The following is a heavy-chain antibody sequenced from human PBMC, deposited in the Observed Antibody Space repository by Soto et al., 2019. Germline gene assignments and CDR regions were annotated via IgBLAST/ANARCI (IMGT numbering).Heavy chain of an antibody. CDR1: GFTFSSYS. J-gene: IGHJ3*02. CDR2: ISSSSSYI. CDR3: ARDDIVAMRFDAFDI. D-gene: IGHD5-12*01. V-gene: IGHV3-21*01. Sequence: GGSLRLSCAASGFTFSSYSMNWVRQAPGKGLEWVSSISSSSSYIYYADSVKGRLTISRDNAKNSLYLQMNSLRAEDTAVYYCARDDIVAMRFDAFDIWGQGTMVTVSS.